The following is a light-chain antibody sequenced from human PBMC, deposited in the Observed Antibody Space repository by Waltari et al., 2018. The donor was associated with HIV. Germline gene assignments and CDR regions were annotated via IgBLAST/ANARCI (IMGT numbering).Light chain of an antibody. J-gene: IGLJ1*01. V-gene: IGLV2-23*02. Sequence: QSALTQPASVSGSLGQSVTISCTGTNSNIGRPNVVSRYQQQPGKVTTLLIFEVNKSPSGVSSRVLGSKSGNTSSLTISRLQTDDEAAYYCCSFAGDKDSQISKYGFGTGTTVTVL. CDR3: CSFAGDKDSQISKYG. CDR2: EVN. CDR1: NSNIGRPNV.